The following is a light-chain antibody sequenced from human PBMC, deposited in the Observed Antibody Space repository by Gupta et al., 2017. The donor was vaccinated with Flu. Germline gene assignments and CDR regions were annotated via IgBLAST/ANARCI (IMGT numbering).Light chain of an antibody. CDR1: QGISSY. CDR3: QQYYSYPYT. CDR2: AAS. Sequence: IRITPSPSSLSASTGDRVTITCRASQGISSYLAWYQQKPGKAPKLLIYAASTLQSGVPSRFSASGSGTDFTLTISCLQSEDFATYYCQQYYSYPYTFGQGTKLEIK. V-gene: IGKV1-8*01. J-gene: IGKJ2*01.